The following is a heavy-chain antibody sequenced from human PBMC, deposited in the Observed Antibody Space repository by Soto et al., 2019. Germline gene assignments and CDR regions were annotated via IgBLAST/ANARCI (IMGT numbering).Heavy chain of an antibody. CDR3: ARERRDIVVVPAAATFDP. D-gene: IGHD2-2*01. J-gene: IGHJ5*02. CDR2: MYYSGST. V-gene: IGHV4-31*03. CDR1: GGSISSGGYY. Sequence: QVQLQESGPGLVKPSQTLSLTCTVSGGSISSGGYYWSWIRQHPGKGLEWIGYMYYSGSTYYNPYLKSRVTISVDTSKNHFYLKLSSVTAADTAVYYCARERRDIVVVPAAATFDPWGQGTLVTVSS.